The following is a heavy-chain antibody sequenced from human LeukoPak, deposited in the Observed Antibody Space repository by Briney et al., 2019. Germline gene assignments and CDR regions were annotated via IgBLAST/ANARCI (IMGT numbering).Heavy chain of an antibody. CDR1: GYSLSSGYY. Sequence: PSETLSLTCAVSGYSLSSGYYWGWIRPPPGKGLEWIGSIYHSGSTYYNPSLKSRVTISVDTSKNQFSLKLSSVTAADTAVYYCAFRSITMVRGVIHLFDYWGQGTLVTVSS. CDR2: IYHSGST. CDR3: AFRSITMVRGVIHLFDY. V-gene: IGHV4-38-2*01. D-gene: IGHD3-10*01. J-gene: IGHJ4*02.